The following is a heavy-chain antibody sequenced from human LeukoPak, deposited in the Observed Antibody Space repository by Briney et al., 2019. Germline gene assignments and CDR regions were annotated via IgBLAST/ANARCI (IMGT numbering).Heavy chain of an antibody. D-gene: IGHD3-3*01. CDR3: AREAQMYYDFWSGYYEVNWFDP. J-gene: IGHJ5*02. CDR2: IYTSGST. CDR1: GGSISSYY. Sequence: PSETLSLTCTVSGGSISSYYWSWIRQPAGKGLEWIGRIYTSGSTNYNPSLKSRVTMSVDTSKNQFSLKLSSETAADTAVYYCAREAQMYYDFWSGYYEVNWFDPWGQGTLVTVSS. V-gene: IGHV4-4*07.